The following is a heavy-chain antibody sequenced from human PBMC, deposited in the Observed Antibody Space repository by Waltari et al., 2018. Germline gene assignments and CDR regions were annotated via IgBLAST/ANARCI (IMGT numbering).Heavy chain of an antibody. CDR3: ARSYYYDRRANYPSLGAFDS. CDR2: IIPLFGTT. CDR1: GDTFRRYS. J-gene: IGHJ4*02. Sequence: QVQLVQSGAEVTQPGSAMKVSCKASGDTFRRYSISWLRQAPGHGLEWMGGIIPLFGTTNYAQKFQGRATMTADEPTSTAYVELRSLKSEDTAVYFCARSYYYDRRANYPSLGAFDSWGQGTLVTVAS. D-gene: IGHD3-22*01. V-gene: IGHV1-69*12.